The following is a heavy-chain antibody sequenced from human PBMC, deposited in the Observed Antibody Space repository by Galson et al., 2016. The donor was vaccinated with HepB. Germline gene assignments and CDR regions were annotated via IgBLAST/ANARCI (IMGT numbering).Heavy chain of an antibody. CDR2: IKSETDGGAT. CDR3: TTHIFRSPPPPIFATPPPRDYSYYGMDV. CDR1: GFTFSNAW. J-gene: IGHJ6*02. Sequence: SLRLSCAASGFTFSNAWMSWVRQAPGKGPEWVGRIKSETDGGATDYAAPVTGRFTISGDDSKNTLYLQMNSLKAEDTAVYYCTTHIFRSPPPPIFATPPPRDYSYYGMDVWGQGTTVTVSS. D-gene: IGHD3-3*01. V-gene: IGHV3-15*01.